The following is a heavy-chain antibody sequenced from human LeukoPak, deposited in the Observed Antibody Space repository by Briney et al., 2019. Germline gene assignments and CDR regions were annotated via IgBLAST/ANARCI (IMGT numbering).Heavy chain of an antibody. V-gene: IGHV3-23*01. J-gene: IGHJ4*02. Sequence: GGSLRLSCAACGFTFSSYAMSWVRQAPGKGLEWVSAISGSGGSTYYADSVKGRFTISRDNSKNTLYLQMNSLRAEDTAVYYCAKDRMQQLVFDYWGQGTLVTVSS. CDR2: ISGSGGST. CDR1: GFTFSSYA. CDR3: AKDRMQQLVFDY. D-gene: IGHD6-13*01.